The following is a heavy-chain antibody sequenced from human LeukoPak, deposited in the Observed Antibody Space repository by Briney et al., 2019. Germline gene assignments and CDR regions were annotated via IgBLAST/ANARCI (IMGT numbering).Heavy chain of an antibody. V-gene: IGHV1-46*01. J-gene: IGHJ4*02. D-gene: IGHD5-12*01. CDR2: INPSGGST. CDR1: EYTFTSYY. CDR3: ARGPNGYSGYDSLGFDY. Sequence: ASVKVSCKASEYTFTSYYMHWVRQAPGQGLEWMGIINPSGGSTSYAQKFQGRVTMTRDTSTSTVYMELSSLRSEDTAVYYCARGPNGYSGYDSLGFDYWGQGTLVTVSS.